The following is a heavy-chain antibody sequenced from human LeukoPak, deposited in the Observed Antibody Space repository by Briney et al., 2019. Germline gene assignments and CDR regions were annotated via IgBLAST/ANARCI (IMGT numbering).Heavy chain of an antibody. D-gene: IGHD6-6*01. J-gene: IGHJ4*02. CDR2: ISSSGTTI. V-gene: IGHV3-48*03. CDR1: GFTFSSYE. Sequence: PGGSLRLSCAASGFTFSSYEMNWVRQAPGKGLEWVSYISSSGTTIYYADSVKGRFTISRDNAKNSLYLHMNGLRAEDAAVYYCARGRSSMAARYFDCWGQGTLVTVSS. CDR3: ARGRSSMAARYFDC.